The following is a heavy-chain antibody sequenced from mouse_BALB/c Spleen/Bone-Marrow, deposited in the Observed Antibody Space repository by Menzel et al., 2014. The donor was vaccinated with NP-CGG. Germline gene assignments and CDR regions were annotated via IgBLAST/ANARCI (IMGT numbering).Heavy chain of an antibody. D-gene: IGHD2-14*01. J-gene: IGHJ2*01. CDR3: ARHYRYAYYFDY. V-gene: IGHV1S130*01. Sequence: QVQLQQSGSVLVRPGASVKLSCKASGYTFTSSWMHWAKQRPGQGLEWIGEIHLNSGNTNYNEKFKGKATLTVDTSSSTAYVDLRSPTSEDSAVYYCARHYRYAYYFDYWGQGTTLTVSS. CDR1: GYTFTSSW. CDR2: IHLNSGNT.